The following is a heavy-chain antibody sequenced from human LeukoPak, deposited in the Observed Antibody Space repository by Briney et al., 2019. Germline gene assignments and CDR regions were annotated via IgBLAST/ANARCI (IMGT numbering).Heavy chain of an antibody. J-gene: IGHJ3*02. CDR1: GYTFTSYD. D-gene: IGHD3-10*01. CDR2: MNPNSGNT. V-gene: IGHV1-8*01. CDR3: ARDHQYGSRSYNAFDT. Sequence: ASVKVSCKASGYTFTSYDINWVRQATGQGLEWMGWMNPNSGNTGYAQKFQGRVTMTRNTSISTAYMELSSLRSEDTAVYYCARDHQYGSRSYNAFDTWGQGTMVTVSS.